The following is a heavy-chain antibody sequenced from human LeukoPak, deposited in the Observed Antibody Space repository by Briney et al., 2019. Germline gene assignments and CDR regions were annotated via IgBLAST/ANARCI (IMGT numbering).Heavy chain of an antibody. Sequence: GESLKISCKSTGPKFSIYGIGWVRQMPGKGLEWMGIIYPGDSDTRYSPSFQGQVTISADKSVSTASLQWSSLESSDTPMYYCGRLYGDYGPIGYWCQGTLVTVSS. CDR2: IYPGDSDT. J-gene: IGHJ4*02. V-gene: IGHV5-51*01. CDR3: GRLYGDYGPIGY. CDR1: GPKFSIYG. D-gene: IGHD4-17*01.